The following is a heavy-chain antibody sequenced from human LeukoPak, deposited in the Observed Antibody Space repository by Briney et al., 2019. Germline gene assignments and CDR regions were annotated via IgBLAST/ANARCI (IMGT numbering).Heavy chain of an antibody. D-gene: IGHD3-22*01. CDR3: ARPYYYDSRIDP. CDR1: GGSISSGDNY. CDR2: MYYSGST. Sequence: SQTLSLTCTVSGGSISSGDNYWSWIRQPPGKGLKWIAYMYYSGSTYYNPSLKSRVTMSADTSKNQLSLKLSSVTAADTAVYYCARPYYYDSRIDPWGQGILVTVSS. J-gene: IGHJ5*02. V-gene: IGHV4-30-4*01.